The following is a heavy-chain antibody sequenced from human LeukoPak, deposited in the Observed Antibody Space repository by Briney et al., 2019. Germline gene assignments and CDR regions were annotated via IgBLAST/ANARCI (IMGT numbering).Heavy chain of an antibody. Sequence: GGSLRLSCAASGFTFSSYAMSWVRQAPGKGLEWVSAISGSGGSTYYADSVKGRFTISRDNAKNTLYLQMDSLRAEDTAVYYCARPPHLPLDAFDTWGQGTMVTVSS. V-gene: IGHV3-23*01. J-gene: IGHJ3*02. CDR1: GFTFSSYA. CDR2: ISGSGGST. D-gene: IGHD1-1*01. CDR3: ARPPHLPLDAFDT.